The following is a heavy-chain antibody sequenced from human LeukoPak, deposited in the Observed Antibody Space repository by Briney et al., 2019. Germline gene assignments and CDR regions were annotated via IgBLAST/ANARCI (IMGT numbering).Heavy chain of an antibody. CDR1: GGSISSRSYF. Sequence: PSETLSLTCTVFGGSISSRSYFWGWIRQRPGKGLEWIGSIYYSGSTYYNPSVKSRVTISVDTSKNQFSLKLNSVTAADTAVYYCARQSSPELELRRAHFDYWGQGTLVTVSS. D-gene: IGHD1-7*01. J-gene: IGHJ4*02. V-gene: IGHV4-39*01. CDR3: ARQSSPELELRRAHFDY. CDR2: IYYSGST.